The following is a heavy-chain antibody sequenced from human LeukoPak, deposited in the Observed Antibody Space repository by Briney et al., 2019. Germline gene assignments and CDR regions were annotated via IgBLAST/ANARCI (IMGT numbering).Heavy chain of an antibody. V-gene: IGHV3-48*01. CDR1: GFTFSSYS. CDR3: ARGLPCASAFDI. Sequence: GGSLRLSCAASGFTFSSYSMNWVRQAPGRRLEWVSYISSRSTTIYYGDSVKGRFTISRDNAKNSRDLQMNSLRAEDRAVYYCARGLPCASAFDIWGQGTMVTVSS. J-gene: IGHJ3*02. CDR2: ISSRSTTI.